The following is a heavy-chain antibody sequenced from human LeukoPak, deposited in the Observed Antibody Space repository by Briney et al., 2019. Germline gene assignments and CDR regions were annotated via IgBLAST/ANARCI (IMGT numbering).Heavy chain of an antibody. Sequence: PGGSLRLSCAASGFTFSSYDMSWVRQAPGKGLEWVSEISGSGGSTYYADSVKGRFIISRDNSKKTLYLQMHRLRAEDTAVYYCAKETSSTMIVVVSYFDYWGQGTLVTVSS. V-gene: IGHV3-23*01. CDR3: AKETSSTMIVVVSYFDY. D-gene: IGHD3-22*01. J-gene: IGHJ4*02. CDR1: GFTFSSYD. CDR2: ISGSGGST.